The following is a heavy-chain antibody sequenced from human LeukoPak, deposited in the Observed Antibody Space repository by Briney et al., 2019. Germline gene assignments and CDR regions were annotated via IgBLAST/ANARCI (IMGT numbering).Heavy chain of an antibody. D-gene: IGHD3-22*01. CDR3: ARHGGRFFYDSSGQIFDY. CDR1: GGSISSSSYY. Sequence: AETVSLTCTVSGGSISSSSYYWGWIRQPPGKGLEWIGSIQYSGSTYYNPSLKSRVSISEDTSKRQFSLKLSSVTAADTAVYYCARHGGRFFYDSSGQIFDYWGQGILVHVSS. J-gene: IGHJ4*02. CDR2: IQYSGST. V-gene: IGHV4-39*01.